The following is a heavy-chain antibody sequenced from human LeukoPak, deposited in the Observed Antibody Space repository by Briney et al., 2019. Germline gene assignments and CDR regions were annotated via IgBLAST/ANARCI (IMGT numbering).Heavy chain of an antibody. Sequence: PGGSLRLSCAASGFTFSSYWMNWVRQAPGKGLEWVANMKQDGSERYYVGSVKGRFTISRDNAKNSLYLQMNSLGAEDTAVYYCARDGVGAFDIWGQGTMVTVSS. CDR3: ARDGVGAFDI. CDR1: GFTFSSYW. J-gene: IGHJ3*02. D-gene: IGHD3-10*01. V-gene: IGHV3-7*04. CDR2: MKQDGSER.